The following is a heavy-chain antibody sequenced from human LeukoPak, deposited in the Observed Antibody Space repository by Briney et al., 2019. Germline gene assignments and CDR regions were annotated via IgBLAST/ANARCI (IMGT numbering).Heavy chain of an antibody. Sequence: SETLSLTCTVSGGSINNYYWSWIRQPAGKGLEWIGRIYTSGSTNYNPSLKSRVNMSVDTSKKQFSLKLSSVTAADTAVYYCARLGGNGYCSSTSCYTNWFDPWGQGTLVTVSS. J-gene: IGHJ5*02. CDR1: GGSINNYY. CDR2: IYTSGST. CDR3: ARLGGNGYCSSTSCYTNWFDP. V-gene: IGHV4-4*07. D-gene: IGHD2-2*02.